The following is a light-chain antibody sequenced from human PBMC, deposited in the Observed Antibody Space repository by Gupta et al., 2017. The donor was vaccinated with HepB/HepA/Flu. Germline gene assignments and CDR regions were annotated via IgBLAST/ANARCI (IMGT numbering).Light chain of an antibody. CDR3: AAWDDSLSGWV. V-gene: IGLV1-47*01. J-gene: IGLJ3*02. CDR2: RNN. Sequence: QSVLTQPPSASGTPGQRVTISCSGSSSNIGSNYVYWYQQLPGTAPKLLIYRNNQRPSGVPDRFSGSKSATSASLAISGRRSEDEADYYCAAWDDSLSGWVVGGGTKLTVL. CDR1: SSNIGSNY.